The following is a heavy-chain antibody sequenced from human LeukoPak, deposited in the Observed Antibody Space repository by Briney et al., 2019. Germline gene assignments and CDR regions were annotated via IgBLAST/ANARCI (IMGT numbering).Heavy chain of an antibody. CDR2: TYYRSKWYN. V-gene: IGHV6-1*01. CDR3: ARDVDEYSSGWLTDY. D-gene: IGHD6-19*01. J-gene: IGHJ4*02. CDR1: GDTVSSTRAA. Sequence: SQTLSLTCAISGDTVSSTRAAWNWIRLSPSRGLEWLGRTYYRSKWYNDYAVSVKSRITINPDTSKNQFSLQLNSVTPEDTAVYYCARDVDEYSSGWLTDYWGQGTLVTVSS.